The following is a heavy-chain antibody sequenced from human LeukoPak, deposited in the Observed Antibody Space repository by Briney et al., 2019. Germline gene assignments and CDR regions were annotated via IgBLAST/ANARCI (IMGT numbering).Heavy chain of an antibody. D-gene: IGHD2-2*01. V-gene: IGHV3-7*01. CDR1: RFTFSSYV. CDR3: ARLKLLWSNYFDY. Sequence: TGGSLRLSCAASRFTFSSYVMKWVRQAPGKGLEWVANIKQDGNEKYYVDSVKGRFTISRDNAKNSLYLQMNSLRAEDTAVYYCARLKLLWSNYFDYWGQGTLVTVSS. CDR2: IKQDGNEK. J-gene: IGHJ4*02.